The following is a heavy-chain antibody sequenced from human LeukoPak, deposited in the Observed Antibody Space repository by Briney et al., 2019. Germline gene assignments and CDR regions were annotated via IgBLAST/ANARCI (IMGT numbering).Heavy chain of an antibody. D-gene: IGHD3-22*01. CDR1: GFTFSSYG. Sequence: PGGSLRLSCAASGFTFSSYGMHWVRQAPGKGLEWVAVIWYDGSNKYYADSVKGRLTISRDNSKNTLYLQMNSLRAEDTAVYYCARDGRITMTRGVLGTFDYWGQGTLVTVSS. CDR2: IWYDGSNK. V-gene: IGHV3-33*01. CDR3: ARDGRITMTRGVLGTFDY. J-gene: IGHJ4*02.